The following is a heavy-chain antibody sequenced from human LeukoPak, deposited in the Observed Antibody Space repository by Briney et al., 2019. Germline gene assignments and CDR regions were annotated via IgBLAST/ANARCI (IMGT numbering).Heavy chain of an antibody. Sequence: SETLSLTCAVSGGSIISSKWWSWVRQPPGKGLEWIGEIYHSGSTNYNPSLKSRVTISVDKSKNQFSLKLSSVTAADTAVYYCASIRYYGSGTIVDYWGQGTLVTVSS. J-gene: IGHJ4*02. CDR3: ASIRYYGSGTIVDY. D-gene: IGHD3-10*01. V-gene: IGHV4-4*02. CDR2: IYHSGST. CDR1: GGSIISSKW.